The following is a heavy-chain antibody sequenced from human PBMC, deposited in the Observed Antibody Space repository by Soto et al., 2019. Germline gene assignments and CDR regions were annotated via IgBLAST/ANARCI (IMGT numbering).Heavy chain of an antibody. V-gene: IGHV3-23*01. D-gene: IGHD3-9*01. CDR2: ISGGGGST. CDR3: AKTESFNGYYNAFDY. Sequence: PGGSLRLSCAASGFSFSGYAMTWVRQAPGKGLEWVSAISGGGGSTYYADSVKGRFTISRDNSKNTLHLQMNSLRAEDTAVYYCAKTESFNGYYNAFDYWGRGTQVTVSS. CDR1: GFSFSGYA. J-gene: IGHJ4*02.